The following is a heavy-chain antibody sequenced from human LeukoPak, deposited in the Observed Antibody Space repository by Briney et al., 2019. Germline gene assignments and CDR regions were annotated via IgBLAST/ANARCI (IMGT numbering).Heavy chain of an antibody. J-gene: IGHJ4*02. D-gene: IGHD2-2*02. CDR1: GFTFRSYG. CDR3: AGRYCSSTSCYSDH. Sequence: GGSLRLFCAASGFTFRSYGMHGVREAPGKGLEGGAFIRYDGSNKYYADSVKGRFTISRDNSKNTLYLQMNSLRAEDTAVYYCAGRYCSSTSCYSDHWGQGTLVTVSS. CDR2: IRYDGSNK. V-gene: IGHV3-30*02.